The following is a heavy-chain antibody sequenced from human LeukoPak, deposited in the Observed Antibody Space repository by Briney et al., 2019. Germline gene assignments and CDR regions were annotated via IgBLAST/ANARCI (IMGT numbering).Heavy chain of an antibody. CDR2: ISSSSSYI. D-gene: IGHD2/OR15-2a*01. CDR1: GFTFSSYS. V-gene: IGHV3-21*01. Sequence: GGSLRLSCAASGFTFSSYSMNWVRQAPGKGLEWVSSISSSSSYIYYADSVKGRFTISRDNAKNSLYLQMNSLRAEDTAVYYCARGGRIHDTRLFDYWGQGTLVTVSS. J-gene: IGHJ4*02. CDR3: ARGGRIHDTRLFDY.